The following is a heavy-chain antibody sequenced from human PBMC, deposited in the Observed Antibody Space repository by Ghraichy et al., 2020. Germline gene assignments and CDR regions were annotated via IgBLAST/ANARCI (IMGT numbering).Heavy chain of an antibody. CDR1: GFSFSSYW. CDR3: AREYGGKVDF. V-gene: IGHV3-74*01. D-gene: IGHD4-23*01. Sequence: GGSLRLSCAVSGFSFSSYWMHWVRQPPGKGLVWVSRISSDGTGTNYADSVKGRFTISRDNAKNTFYLQMNSLRVEDTAVYFCAREYGGKVDFWGQGTLVTVSS. J-gene: IGHJ4*02. CDR2: ISSDGTGT.